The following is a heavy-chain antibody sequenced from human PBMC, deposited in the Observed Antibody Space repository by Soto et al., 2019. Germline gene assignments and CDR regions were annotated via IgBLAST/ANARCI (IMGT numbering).Heavy chain of an antibody. CDR2: IIPIFGTA. Sequence: SSVNFSCKASGGTFSSYAISWVRQAPGQGLEWMGGIIPIFGTANYAQKFQGRVTITADESTSTAYMELSSLRSEDTAVYYCARNGVLDDFWSGYSLAYFDYWGQGTLVTVSS. D-gene: IGHD3-3*01. CDR3: ARNGVLDDFWSGYSLAYFDY. CDR1: GGTFSSYA. J-gene: IGHJ4*02. V-gene: IGHV1-69*13.